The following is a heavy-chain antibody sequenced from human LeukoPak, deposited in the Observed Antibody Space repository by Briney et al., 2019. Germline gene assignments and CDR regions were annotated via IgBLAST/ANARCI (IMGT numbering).Heavy chain of an antibody. J-gene: IGHJ4*02. CDR3: ARNWGSEGAVAGTAFDY. CDR1: GXTFSSYG. CDR2: ISYDGSNK. Sequence: GGSLRLSCAASGXTFSSYGMHWVRQAPGKGLEWVAVISYDGSNKYYADSVKGRFTISRDNSKNTLYLQMNSLRAEDTAVYYCARNWGSEGAVAGTAFDYWGQGTLVTVSS. V-gene: IGHV3-30*03. D-gene: IGHD6-19*01.